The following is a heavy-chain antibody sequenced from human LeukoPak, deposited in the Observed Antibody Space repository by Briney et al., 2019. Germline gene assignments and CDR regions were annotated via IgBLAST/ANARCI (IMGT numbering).Heavy chain of an antibody. J-gene: IGHJ3*02. Sequence: ASVKVSCKASGYTFTSYGISWVRQAPGQGLEWMGWISAYNGNTNYAQKLQGRVTMTTDTSTSTAYMELRSLRSDDTAVYYCARDRTEYYDSSGYYYAVVNAFDIWGQGTMVTVSS. D-gene: IGHD3-22*01. V-gene: IGHV1-18*01. CDR3: ARDRTEYYDSSGYYYAVVNAFDI. CDR2: ISAYNGNT. CDR1: GYTFTSYG.